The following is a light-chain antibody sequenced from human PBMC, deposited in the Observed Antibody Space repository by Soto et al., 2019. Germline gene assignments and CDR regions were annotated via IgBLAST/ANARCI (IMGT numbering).Light chain of an antibody. Sequence: EIVMTQSPATLSVSPGERATLSCRASQGIGSTLAWYQQKPGQTPRLLIYRASTRATGIPARFSGSGSGTEFTLTISSLQSEDFAVYYCQQYNNWPRTLGQGTKVDIK. CDR1: QGIGST. J-gene: IGKJ1*01. V-gene: IGKV3-15*01. CDR3: QQYNNWPRT. CDR2: RAS.